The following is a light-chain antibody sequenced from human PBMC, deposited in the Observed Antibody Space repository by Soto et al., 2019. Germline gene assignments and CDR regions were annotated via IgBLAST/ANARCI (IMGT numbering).Light chain of an antibody. CDR3: TSYTSKSTWV. CDR2: EVS. J-gene: IGLJ1*01. Sequence: QSALTQPASVSGSPGQSITISCTGTSSDVGGYNYVSWYQQPPGKAPKLIIYEVSNRPSGVSNRFSGSKSGNTASLTISGLQAEDEADYYCTSYTSKSTWVFGTGTKVTVL. CDR1: SSDVGGYNY. V-gene: IGLV2-14*01.